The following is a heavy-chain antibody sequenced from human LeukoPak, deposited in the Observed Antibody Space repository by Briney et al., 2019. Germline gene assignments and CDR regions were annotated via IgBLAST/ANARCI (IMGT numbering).Heavy chain of an antibody. CDR1: GFTFSSYG. V-gene: IGHV3-30*18. J-gene: IGHJ4*02. CDR2: ISYDGSNK. CDR3: AKEGMRLWLNN. Sequence: GGSLRLSCAASGFTFSSYGMHGVRQAPGKGLEWVAVISYDGSNKYYADSVKGRFTISRDNSKNTLYLQMNSLRAEDTAVYYCAKEGMRLWLNNWGQGTLVTVSS. D-gene: IGHD5-18*01.